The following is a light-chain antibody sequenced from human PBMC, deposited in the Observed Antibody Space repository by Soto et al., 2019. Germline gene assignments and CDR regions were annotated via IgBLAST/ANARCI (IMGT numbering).Light chain of an antibody. CDR2: EVS. J-gene: IGLJ3*02. CDR1: SSDVGGYNY. CDR3: TSYTPRNLWV. V-gene: IGLV2-14*01. Sequence: QSALTQPASVSGSPGQSITISCTGTSSDVGGYNYVSWYQQHPGKVPKLMIFEVSNRPSGVYNRFSGSKSVNTASLTISGFQAEDEADYYCTSYTPRNLWVFGEGTKVTVL.